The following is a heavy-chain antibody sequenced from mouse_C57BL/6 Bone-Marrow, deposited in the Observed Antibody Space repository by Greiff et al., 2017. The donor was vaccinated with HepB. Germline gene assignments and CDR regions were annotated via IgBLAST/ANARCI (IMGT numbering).Heavy chain of an antibody. CDR2: IDPETGGT. V-gene: IGHV1-15*01. Sequence: QVQLQQSGAELVRPGASVTLSCKASGYTFTDYEMHWVKQTPGHGLEWIGAIDPETGGTAYNQKFKGKAILTADKSSSTAYMQLRSLSSEDSAVCYCTRYDGSPLAYWGQGTLVTVSA. J-gene: IGHJ3*01. CDR1: GYTFTDYE. CDR3: TRYDGSPLAY. D-gene: IGHD1-1*01.